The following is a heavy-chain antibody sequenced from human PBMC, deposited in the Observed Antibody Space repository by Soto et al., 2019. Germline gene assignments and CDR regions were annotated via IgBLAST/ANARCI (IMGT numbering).Heavy chain of an antibody. Sequence: QVQLVQSGAEVKKPGASVKVSCKASGYTFTSYGISWVRQAPGQGLEWMGWVSAYNGNTNYAQKLQGRVTMTTDTSTSTAYMELRSLRSDDTAVYYCARVGLDASGYDSQSAFDIWGQGTMVTVSS. CDR2: VSAYNGNT. V-gene: IGHV1-18*01. D-gene: IGHD5-12*01. J-gene: IGHJ3*02. CDR1: GYTFTSYG. CDR3: ARVGLDASGYDSQSAFDI.